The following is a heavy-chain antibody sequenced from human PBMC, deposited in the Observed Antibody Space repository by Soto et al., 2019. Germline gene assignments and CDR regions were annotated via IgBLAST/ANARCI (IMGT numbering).Heavy chain of an antibody. CDR2: XYXXXTT. J-gene: IGHJ4*02. Sequence: PXXTLSLTCTVSGGSISSYYWSWIRQPPGXXXXXXXXXYXXXTTXXKHXXXXXXXTXXAKXXXQLSLKMSSVTADETAVYYCARVWGYYFDYWGQGTLVNVSS. D-gene: IGHD2-21*01. CDR1: GGSISSYY. V-gene: IGHV4-59*01. CDR3: ARVWGYYFDY.